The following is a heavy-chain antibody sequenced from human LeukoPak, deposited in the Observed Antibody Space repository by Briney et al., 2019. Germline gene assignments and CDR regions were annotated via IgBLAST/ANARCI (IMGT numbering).Heavy chain of an antibody. J-gene: IGHJ2*01. V-gene: IGHV3-53*01. D-gene: IGHD3-10*01. CDR1: GFTVSTYY. Sequence: GGSLRLSCAASGFTVSTYYMNWVRQPPGKGLEWLSIIYSGGTTYYPASVRGRFTISRATSKTTFSLQLTTLSAADTALYFCSRVGVHFHWNLDRWGGGSLVTVSS. CDR2: IYSGGTT. CDR3: SRVGVHFHWNLDR.